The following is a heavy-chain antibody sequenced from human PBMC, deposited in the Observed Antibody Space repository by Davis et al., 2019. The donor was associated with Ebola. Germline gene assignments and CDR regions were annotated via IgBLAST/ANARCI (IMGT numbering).Heavy chain of an antibody. CDR2: ISALGADI. CDR1: GFTFSNYA. CDR3: AEGGTNNFLGAN. Sequence: PGGSLRLSCAASGFTFSNYAMSWVRQAPGGGLEWVSGISALGADIKYADSVRGRFSISRDDSKNTLYLQMDSLRAEDTAVFYCAEGGTNNFLGANWGQGTLVTVSS. D-gene: IGHD2-8*01. V-gene: IGHV3-23*01. J-gene: IGHJ4*02.